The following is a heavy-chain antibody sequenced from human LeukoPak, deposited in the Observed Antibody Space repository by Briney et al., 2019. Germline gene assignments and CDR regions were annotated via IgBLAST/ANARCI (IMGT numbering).Heavy chain of an antibody. V-gene: IGHV4-39*07. CDR2: IYYSGST. CDR3: ASSTDYGGSDY. Sequence: PSETLSLTCTVSGGSIRSGSYFWGWIRQPPGKGLEWIGNIYYSGSTYYNPSLKSRVTISVDTSKNQFSLKLNSVTAADTAVYYCASSTDYGGSDYWGQGTLVTASS. D-gene: IGHD4-23*01. CDR1: GGSIRSGSYF. J-gene: IGHJ4*02.